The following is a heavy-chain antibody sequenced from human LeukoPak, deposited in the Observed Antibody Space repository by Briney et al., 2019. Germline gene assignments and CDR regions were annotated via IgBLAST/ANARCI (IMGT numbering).Heavy chain of an antibody. CDR2: VNSDGSST. D-gene: IGHD6-13*01. CDR3: TAIEASGRRKFDY. J-gene: IGHJ4*02. CDR1: GLTFSNYW. Sequence: GGSLRLSCAASGLTFSNYWMHWVRQAPGKGLVWVSRVNSDGSSTTYADSVKGRFTISRDNAKNTLYLQMNSLRAEDTALYYCTAIEASGRRKFDYWGRGTLVTVSS. V-gene: IGHV3-74*01.